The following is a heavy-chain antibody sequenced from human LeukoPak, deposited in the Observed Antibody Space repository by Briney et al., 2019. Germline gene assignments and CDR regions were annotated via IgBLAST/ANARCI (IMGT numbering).Heavy chain of an antibody. CDR3: ARVGEVALAND. CDR1: GGTFDSYA. J-gene: IGHJ4*02. V-gene: IGHV1-69*06. CDR2: IIPIFGTA. Sequence: SVKVSCKASGGTFDSYAINWVRQAPGQGLEWMGGIIPIFGTANYAQKFQDRVTITADKSTSTAYMELNSLRSEDTAVFYCARVGEVALANDWGQGTLVTVSS. D-gene: IGHD3-16*01.